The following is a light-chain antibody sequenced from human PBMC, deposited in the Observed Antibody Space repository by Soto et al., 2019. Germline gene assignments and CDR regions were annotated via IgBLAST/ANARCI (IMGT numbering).Light chain of an antibody. Sequence: AIRLTLPPSSLAGSTGERGTSIGRASQGIGSYLAWYQQKPGKAPKLLIYAASTLQSGVPSRFSGSGSGTDFTLTISSLQPEDFATYYCQQYNIYWTFGQGTKVDIK. CDR2: AAS. V-gene: IGKV1-8*01. J-gene: IGKJ1*01. CDR1: QGIGSY. CDR3: QQYNIYWT.